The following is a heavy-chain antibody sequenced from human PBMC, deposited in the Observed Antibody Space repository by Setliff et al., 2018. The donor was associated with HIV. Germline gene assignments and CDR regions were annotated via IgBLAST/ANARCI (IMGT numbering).Heavy chain of an antibody. D-gene: IGHD3-22*01. Sequence: LSLTCAVSGGSISSGGYSWTWIRQPPGKGLEWIAYIFHSGRIYYNPTLKSRVTMSVDRSKNHLSLNVTSVTAADTAVYYCARGPSITMTNDAFDIWGQGTMVTVSS. V-gene: IGHV4-30-2*01. CDR3: ARGPSITMTNDAFDI. CDR1: GGSISSGGYS. J-gene: IGHJ3*02. CDR2: IFHSGRI.